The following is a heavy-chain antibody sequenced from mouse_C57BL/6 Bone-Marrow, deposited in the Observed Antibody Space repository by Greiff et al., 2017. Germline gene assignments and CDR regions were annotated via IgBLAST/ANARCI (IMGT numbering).Heavy chain of an antibody. CDR3: ARGYYGSSPWFAY. CDR2: IYPRSGNT. J-gene: IGHJ3*01. Sequence: QVQLQQSGAELARPGASVKLSCKASGYTFTSYGISWVKQRTGQGLEWIGEIYPRSGNTYYNEKFKGKATLTADKYSSTAYMKLRSLTSEDSAVYFCARGYYGSSPWFAYWGQGTLVTVSA. V-gene: IGHV1-81*01. CDR1: GYTFTSYG. D-gene: IGHD1-1*01.